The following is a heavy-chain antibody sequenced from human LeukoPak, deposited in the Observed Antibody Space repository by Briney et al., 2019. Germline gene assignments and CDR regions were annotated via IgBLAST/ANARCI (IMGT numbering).Heavy chain of an antibody. CDR1: GFTFSASA. D-gene: IGHD3-22*01. J-gene: IGHJ4*02. CDR3: ARGTYYYDSSGYYSGGLGY. Sequence: PGRSLRLSCAASGFTFSASAMHWVRQAPGKGLECVAVISNGGTDKYYADSVKGRFTISRDNSENTLYLQMSSLRAEDTAVYYCARGTYYYDSSGYYSGGLGYWGQGTLVTVSS. CDR2: ISNGGTDK. V-gene: IGHV3-30*04.